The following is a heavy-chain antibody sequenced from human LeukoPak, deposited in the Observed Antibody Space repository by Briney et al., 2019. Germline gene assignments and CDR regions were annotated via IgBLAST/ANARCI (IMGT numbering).Heavy chain of an antibody. Sequence: GGSLRLSCAASGFTFSDWYMSWIRQAPGKGLEWVSYINSGSTSIYNADSVKGRFTISRDNAKNSLYLPMNNLRAEDTAVYYCARGHYGLDVWGQGTTVTVSS. CDR1: GFTFSDWY. V-gene: IGHV3-11*01. CDR3: ARGHYGLDV. CDR2: INSGSTSI. J-gene: IGHJ6*02.